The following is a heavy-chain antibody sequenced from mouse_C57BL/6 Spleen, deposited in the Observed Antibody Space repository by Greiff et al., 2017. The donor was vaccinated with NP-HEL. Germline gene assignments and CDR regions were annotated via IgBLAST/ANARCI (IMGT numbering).Heavy chain of an antibody. Sequence: VNLVESGPELVKPGASVKISCKASGYAFSSSWMNWVKQRPGKGLEWIGRIYPGDGDTNYNGKFKGKATLTADKSSSTAYMQLSSLTSEDSAVYFCASQTAAGYGGFAYWGQGTLVTVSA. D-gene: IGHD3-2*02. CDR2: IYPGDGDT. CDR3: ASQTAAGYGGFAY. J-gene: IGHJ3*01. CDR1: GYAFSSSW. V-gene: IGHV1-82*01.